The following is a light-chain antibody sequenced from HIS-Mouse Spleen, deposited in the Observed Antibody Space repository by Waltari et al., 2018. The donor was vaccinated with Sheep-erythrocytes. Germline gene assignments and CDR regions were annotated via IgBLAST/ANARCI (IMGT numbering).Light chain of an antibody. CDR3: CSYAGSYTLV. V-gene: IGLV2-11*01. J-gene: IGLJ2*01. Sequence: QSALTQPRSVSGSPGQSVTIPCTGTSSDVGGYTHVSWYQQHPGKAPKLMIYDVSKRPSGVPDRFSGSKSGNTASLTISGLQAEDEADYYCCSYAGSYTLVFGGGTKLTVL. CDR2: DVS. CDR1: SSDVGGYTH.